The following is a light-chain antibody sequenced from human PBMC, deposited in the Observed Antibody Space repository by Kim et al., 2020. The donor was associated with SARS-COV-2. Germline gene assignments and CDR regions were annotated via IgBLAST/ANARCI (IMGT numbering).Light chain of an antibody. CDR3: AAWDDSLSGPHYV. J-gene: IGLJ1*01. Sequence: VTISCYGSSSNIGSNYVYWYQQLPGTAPKLLIYRNNQRPSGVPDRFSGSKSGTSASLAISGLRSEDEADYYCAAWDDSLSGPHYVFGTGTKVTVL. CDR2: RNN. V-gene: IGLV1-47*01. CDR1: SSNIGSNY.